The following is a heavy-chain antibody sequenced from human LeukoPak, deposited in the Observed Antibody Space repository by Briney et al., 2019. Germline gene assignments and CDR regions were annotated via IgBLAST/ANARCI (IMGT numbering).Heavy chain of an antibody. D-gene: IGHD3-22*01. J-gene: IGHJ4*02. CDR3: ARVMYYYDSSGYPQYYFDY. CDR1: GFTFSSYG. CDR2: ISGSGGST. V-gene: IGHV3-23*01. Sequence: GGSLRLSCAASGFTFSSYGMSWVRQAPGKGLEWVSAISGSGGSTYYADSVKGRFTISRDNSKSTLYLQMNSLRAEDTAVYYCARVMYYYDSSGYPQYYFDYWGQGTLVTVSS.